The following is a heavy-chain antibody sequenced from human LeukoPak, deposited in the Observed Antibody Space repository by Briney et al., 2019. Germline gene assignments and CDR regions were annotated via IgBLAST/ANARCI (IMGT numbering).Heavy chain of an antibody. J-gene: IGHJ4*02. D-gene: IGHD6-19*01. CDR2: ISGSGGST. CDR3: AKGTGYSSGPYSY. CDR1: GFTFSSYA. Sequence: PGGSLRLSRAASGFTFSSYAMSWVRQAPGKGLEWVSAISGSGGSTYYADSVKGRFTISRDNSKNTLYLQMNSLRAEDTAVYYCAKGTGYSSGPYSYWGQGTLVTVSS. V-gene: IGHV3-23*01.